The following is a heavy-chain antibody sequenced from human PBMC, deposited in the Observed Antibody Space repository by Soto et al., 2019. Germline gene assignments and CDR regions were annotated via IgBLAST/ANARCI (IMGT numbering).Heavy chain of an antibody. V-gene: IGHV3-11*01. Sequence: LRLSCAACGFTFSDYYMSWIRQAPGKGLEWVSYISSSGSTIYYADSVKGRFTISRDNAKNSLYLQMNSLRAEDTAVYYCGLRFLGSYYFDYWGQGTLVTVSS. CDR3: GLRFLGSYYFDY. CDR2: ISSSGSTI. J-gene: IGHJ4*02. D-gene: IGHD3-3*01. CDR1: GFTFSDYY.